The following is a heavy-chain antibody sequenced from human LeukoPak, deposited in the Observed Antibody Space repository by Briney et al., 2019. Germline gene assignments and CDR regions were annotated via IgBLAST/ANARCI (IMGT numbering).Heavy chain of an antibody. D-gene: IGHD3-16*01. CDR3: AKDYYDYTRGLMGAFDI. Sequence: GGSLRLSCAASGLTFSNYAMSWVRQAPGKGLEWVSAISNNGGTTYYADSVKGRFTISRDNSKNTLYLQMNSLRAEDTAVYYCAKDYYDYTRGLMGAFDIWGQGTMVTASS. CDR1: GLTFSNYA. V-gene: IGHV3-23*01. J-gene: IGHJ3*02. CDR2: ISNNGGTT.